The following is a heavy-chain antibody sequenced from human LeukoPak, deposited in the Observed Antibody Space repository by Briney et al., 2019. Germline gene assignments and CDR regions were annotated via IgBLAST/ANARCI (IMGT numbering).Heavy chain of an antibody. CDR1: GGSISSYY. D-gene: IGHD6-13*01. J-gene: IGHJ5*02. CDR2: IYYSGST. CDR3: AREVAAAGVNWFDP. V-gene: IGHV4-59*01. Sequence: PSETLSLTCTVSGGSISSYYWSWIRQPPGKGLEWIGYIYYSGSTNYNPSLKSRVTISVDTSKNQFSLKLSSVTAADTAVYYCAREVAAAGVNWFDPWGQGTLVTVSS.